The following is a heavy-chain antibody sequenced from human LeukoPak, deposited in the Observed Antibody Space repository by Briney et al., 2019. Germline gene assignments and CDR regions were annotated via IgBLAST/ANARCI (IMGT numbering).Heavy chain of an antibody. D-gene: IGHD3-22*01. CDR2: FYHSGNT. Sequence: ASETLSLTCSVSGGFNTHYYWSWIRQPPGKGLEWIGYFYHSGNTNYNPSLKSRVTISVDTSKNHFSLKLSSVTAADTAVYYCARGQWLPVFDFWGQGTLVTVSS. CDR3: ARGQWLPVFDF. CDR1: GGFNTHYY. J-gene: IGHJ4*02. V-gene: IGHV4-59*01.